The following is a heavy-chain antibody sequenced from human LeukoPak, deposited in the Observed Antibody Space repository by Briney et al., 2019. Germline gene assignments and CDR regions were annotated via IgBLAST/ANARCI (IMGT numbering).Heavy chain of an antibody. J-gene: IGHJ6*03. CDR1: GDSFSSNSAA. CDR2: TYYRSKWYN. Sequence: SQTLSLTCAISGDSFSSNSAAWNWIRQSPSRGLEWLGRTYYRSKWYNDYAVSVKSRITIIPDTSKNQFSLQLNSVTPEDTAVYYCARGRRATVTTAYYYYYYMDVWGKGTTVTVSS. V-gene: IGHV6-1*01. D-gene: IGHD4-17*01. CDR3: ARGRRATVTTAYYYYYYMDV.